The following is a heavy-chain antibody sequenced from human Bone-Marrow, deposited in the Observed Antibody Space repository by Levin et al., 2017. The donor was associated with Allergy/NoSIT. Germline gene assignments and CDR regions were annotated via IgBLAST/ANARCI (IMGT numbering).Heavy chain of an antibody. CDR1: GYTFTGYY. D-gene: IGHD2-21*02. CDR3: AKERGNGDWYYDY. V-gene: IGHV1-2*06. CDR2: INPNSGGT. Sequence: ASVKVSCKASGYTFTGYYMHWVRQAPGQGLEWMGRINPNSGGTSFAQKFQGRVTMARDTSINTAYMELTSLRSDDTAVYYCAKERGNGDWYYDYWGQGTLVTVSS. J-gene: IGHJ4*02.